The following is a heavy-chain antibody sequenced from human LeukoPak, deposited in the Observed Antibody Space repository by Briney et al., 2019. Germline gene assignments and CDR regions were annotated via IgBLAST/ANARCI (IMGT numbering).Heavy chain of an antibody. J-gene: IGHJ4*02. CDR1: GFTFSNYY. V-gene: IGHV3-30*02. CDR2: IRYDGSNK. Sequence: PGGSLRLSCAASGFTFSNYYMTWIRQAPGKGLEWVAFIRYDGSNKYYADSVKGRFTISRDNSKNTLYLQMNSLRAEDTAVYYCAKDHYRYSYGQSLDYWGQGTLVTVSS. CDR3: AKDHYRYSYGQSLDY. D-gene: IGHD5-18*01.